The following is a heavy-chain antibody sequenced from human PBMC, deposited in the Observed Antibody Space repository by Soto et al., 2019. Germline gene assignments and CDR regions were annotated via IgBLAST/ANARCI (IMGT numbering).Heavy chain of an antibody. Sequence: QVQLVQSGPEVKMPGSSVKVSCKASGDTFNSYTINWVRHSPGQGLQRMGRTIPILAMSTYALKFQGRVTITADKSTTTAYMELSRLSSDATAVYYGAASYGSESRAFDYWGQGTLVTVSS. CDR3: AASYGSESRAFDY. CDR1: GDTFNSYT. V-gene: IGHV1-69*02. D-gene: IGHD3-10*01. CDR2: TIPILAMS. J-gene: IGHJ4*02.